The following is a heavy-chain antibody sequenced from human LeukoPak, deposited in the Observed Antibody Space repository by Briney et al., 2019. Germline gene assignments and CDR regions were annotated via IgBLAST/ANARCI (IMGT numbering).Heavy chain of an antibody. D-gene: IGHD6-19*01. CDR1: GFTFSSYA. Sequence: GGSLRLSCAASGFTFSSYAMTWVRQAPGKGLESVSTISGVGGSTYYADSVKGRFTISRDDSTNTLYLQVNSLTVGDTAVYYCAKDRSSGWFIGYFDYWSQGTLVTVSS. CDR3: AKDRSSGWFIGYFDY. V-gene: IGHV3-23*01. CDR2: ISGVGGST. J-gene: IGHJ4*02.